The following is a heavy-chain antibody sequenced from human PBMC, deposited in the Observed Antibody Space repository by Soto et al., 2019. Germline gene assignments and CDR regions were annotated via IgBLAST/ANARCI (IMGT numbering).Heavy chain of an antibody. D-gene: IGHD5-18*01. J-gene: IGHJ6*02. CDR2: ISSSSSYI. V-gene: IGHV3-21*01. CDR3: ARDHYSGADYYYYGMDV. Sequence: EVQLVESGGGLVKPGGSLRLSCAASGFTFSSYSMNWVRQAPGKGLEWVSSISSSSSYIYYADSVKGRFTISRDNAQTSLYLQMNSLRAEDTAVYYCARDHYSGADYYYYGMDVWGQGTTVTVSS. CDR1: GFTFSSYS.